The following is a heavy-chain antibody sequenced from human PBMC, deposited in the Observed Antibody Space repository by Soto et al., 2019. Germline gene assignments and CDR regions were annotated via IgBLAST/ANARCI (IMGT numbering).Heavy chain of an antibody. CDR2: ISAYNGNT. D-gene: IGHD2-2*01. CDR3: ARESSTSGAFDI. J-gene: IGHJ3*02. Sequence: CKARRETINSKSLCWARQAPGQGLEWMGWISAYNGNTNYAQKLQGRVTMTTDTSTSTAYMGLRSLGSDDTAVYYCARESSTSGAFDIWGQGTMVTVSS. V-gene: IGHV1-18*01. CDR1: RETINSKS.